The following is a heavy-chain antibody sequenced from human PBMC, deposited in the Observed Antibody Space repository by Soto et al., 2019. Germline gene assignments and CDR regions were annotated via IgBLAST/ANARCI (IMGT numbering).Heavy chain of an antibody. Sequence: PSETLSLTCTVSGGSISSYYWGWIRQPPGKGLEWIGSIYYRGNAYYNPSLQTRVTISLDKSRSQFSLKLNSVTAADSAVYYCARLRASKGSNYAAMFDPWGQGTLVTVSS. CDR3: ARLRASKGSNYAAMFDP. CDR1: GGSISSYY. D-gene: IGHD4-4*01. CDR2: IYYRGNA. J-gene: IGHJ5*02. V-gene: IGHV4-39*01.